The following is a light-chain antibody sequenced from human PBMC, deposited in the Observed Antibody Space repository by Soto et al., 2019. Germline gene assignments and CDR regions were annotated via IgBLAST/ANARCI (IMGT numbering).Light chain of an antibody. V-gene: IGLV2-14*01. J-gene: IGLJ1*01. CDR3: SSYTDSSNYV. CDR1: SSDVGGYNY. CDR2: QVT. Sequence: QSVLTQPRSVSGSPGQSVTIPCTGTSSDVGGYNYVSWYQQQPGKAPKLMIYQVTNRPSGVSNRFSGSRSGNTASLTISGLQAEDEADYYCSSYTDSSNYVFGTGTRSPS.